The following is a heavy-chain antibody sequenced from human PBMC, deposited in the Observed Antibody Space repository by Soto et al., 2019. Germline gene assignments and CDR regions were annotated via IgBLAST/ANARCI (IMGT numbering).Heavy chain of an antibody. J-gene: IGHJ4*01. CDR2: ISRSSSTI. CDR3: AGSRCPFDY. D-gene: IGHD2-2*01. CDR1: GFSFNTNS. V-gene: IGHV3-48*01. Sequence: EVKLVESGGGLVQPGESLRLSCAASGFSFNTNSMNWHRQTPGKGLEWVSYISRSSSTIDYSDSLKGRCTISRDNAKNSLYLQMKSLRAEDTALYYCAGSRCPFDYWGHGTLVTV.